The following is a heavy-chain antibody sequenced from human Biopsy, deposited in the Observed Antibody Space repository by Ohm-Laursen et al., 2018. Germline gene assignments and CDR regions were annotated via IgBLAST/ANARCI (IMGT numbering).Heavy chain of an antibody. D-gene: IGHD1/OR15-1a*01. V-gene: IGHV1-8*02. Sequence: ATVKISCKASGYTFTNYGINWVRQATGQGLEWMGWMNPDSGNTGYAQNFQGRVTMTRNTSISTAYMELSSLRSEDTAVYYCARGGGYNWNNGWFDPWGQGTLVTVSS. CDR3: ARGGGYNWNNGWFDP. CDR1: GYTFTNYG. CDR2: MNPDSGNT. J-gene: IGHJ5*02.